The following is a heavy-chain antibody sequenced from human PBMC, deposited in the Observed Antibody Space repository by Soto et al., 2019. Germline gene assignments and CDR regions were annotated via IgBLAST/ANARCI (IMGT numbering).Heavy chain of an antibody. Sequence: GGSLRLSCAASGFTFSSYAMHWVRQAPGKGLEWVAVISYDGSNKYYADSVKGRFTISRDNSKNTLYLQMNSLRAEDTAVYYCARYGRRWIQLGYYYGMDVWGQGTMVTVSS. D-gene: IGHD5-18*01. V-gene: IGHV3-30-3*01. J-gene: IGHJ6*02. CDR2: ISYDGSNK. CDR3: ARYGRRWIQLGYYYGMDV. CDR1: GFTFSSYA.